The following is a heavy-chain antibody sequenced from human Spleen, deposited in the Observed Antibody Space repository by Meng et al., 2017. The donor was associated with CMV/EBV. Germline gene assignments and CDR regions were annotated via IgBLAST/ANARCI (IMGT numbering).Heavy chain of an antibody. CDR1: GVSISPFY. CDR3: ARGGGFAVKIDF. J-gene: IGHJ4*02. Sequence: GSLRLSCTVSGVSISPFYWTWVRQPPGKGLEWIGYVDYEGDTYYNPSLRSRVTISVDTSRNRFSLKVNSVTAADTAVYYCARGGGFAVKIDFWGQGALVTVSS. V-gene: IGHV4-59*01. D-gene: IGHD3-3*01. CDR2: VDYEGDT.